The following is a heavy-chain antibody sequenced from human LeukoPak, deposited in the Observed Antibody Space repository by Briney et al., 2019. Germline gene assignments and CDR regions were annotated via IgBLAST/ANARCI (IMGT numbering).Heavy chain of an antibody. CDR2: IYTSGST. CDR3: AREYYYDSSGYPWYFDY. D-gene: IGHD3-22*01. CDR1: GGSLSSYY. J-gene: IGHJ4*02. Sequence: PSETLSLTCTVSGGSLSSYYWSWIRQPAGKGLEWIGRIYTSGSTNYNPSLKSRVTMSVDTSKNQFSLKLSSVTAADTAVYYCAREYYYDSSGYPWYFDYWGQGTLVTVSS. V-gene: IGHV4-4*07.